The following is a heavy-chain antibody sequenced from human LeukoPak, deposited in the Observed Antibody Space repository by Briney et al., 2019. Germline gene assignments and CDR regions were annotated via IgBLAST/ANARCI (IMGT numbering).Heavy chain of an antibody. V-gene: IGHV1-18*01. CDR2: ISAYNGNT. Sequence: GASVKVSCKASGYTFTSYGISWVRQAPGQGLEWMGWISAYNGNTNYAQKLQGGVTMTTDTSTSTAYMELRSLRSDDTAVYYCAREGSGSYYNVPNWFDPWGQGTLVTVSS. J-gene: IGHJ5*02. D-gene: IGHD3-10*01. CDR3: AREGSGSYYNVPNWFDP. CDR1: GYTFTSYG.